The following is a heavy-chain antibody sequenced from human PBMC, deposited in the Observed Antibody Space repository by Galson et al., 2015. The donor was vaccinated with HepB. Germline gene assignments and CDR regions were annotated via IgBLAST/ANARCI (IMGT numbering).Heavy chain of an antibody. CDR3: ARDSYDSLYY. CDR2: IWYDGSNE. CDR1: GFTFSSYG. V-gene: IGHV3-33*01. Sequence: SLRLSCAASGFTFSSYGMHWVRQAPGKGLEWVAVIWYDGSNEFYVDSVKGRFTISRDNSKNTLYLQMNSLRAEDTAVYYCARDSYDSLYYWGQGTLVTVSS. J-gene: IGHJ4*02. D-gene: IGHD3-3*01.